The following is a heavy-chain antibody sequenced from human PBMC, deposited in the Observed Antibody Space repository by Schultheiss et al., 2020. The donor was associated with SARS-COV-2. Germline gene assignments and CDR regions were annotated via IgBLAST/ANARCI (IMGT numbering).Heavy chain of an antibody. CDR3: ARHGGIAAAEPFDY. Sequence: SETLSLTCAVYGGSFSGYYWSWIRQPPGKGLEWIGEINHSGSTNYNPSLKSRVTISVDTSKNQFSLKLSSVTAADTAVYYCARHGGIAAAEPFDYWGQGTLVTVSP. CDR2: INHSGST. D-gene: IGHD6-13*01. CDR1: GGSFSGYY. V-gene: IGHV4-34*01. J-gene: IGHJ4*02.